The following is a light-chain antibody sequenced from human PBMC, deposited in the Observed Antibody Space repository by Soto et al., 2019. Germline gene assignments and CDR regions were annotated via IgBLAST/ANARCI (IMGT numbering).Light chain of an antibody. Sequence: EMVMTQSPATLSVSPGERVTLSCRASESVHRNLAWYPQKPVHGTSLLIYYASTMATGFPDRFTGSGSGTEFTLNICRLQSEDFGVYHCLPYSNWPPTFGRGTKVEIK. V-gene: IGKV3-15*01. CDR1: ESVHRN. CDR3: LPYSNWPPT. CDR2: YAS. J-gene: IGKJ3*01.